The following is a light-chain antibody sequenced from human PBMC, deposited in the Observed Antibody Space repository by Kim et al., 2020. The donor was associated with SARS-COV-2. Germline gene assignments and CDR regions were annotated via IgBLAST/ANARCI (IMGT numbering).Light chain of an antibody. V-gene: IGKV3-20*01. CDR3: QEYGSSPALT. CDR1: QSVSSSY. CDR2: GAS. Sequence: EIVLTQSPDTLSLSPGERATLSYRASQSVSSSYLAWYQQKSGQAPRLLIYGASNRATGIPDRFSGSGSGTDFTLTISRLEPEDFAVYYCQEYGSSPALTFGGGTKVDIK. J-gene: IGKJ4*01.